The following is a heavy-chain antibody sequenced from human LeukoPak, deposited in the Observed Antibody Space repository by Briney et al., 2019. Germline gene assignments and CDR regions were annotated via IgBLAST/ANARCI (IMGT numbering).Heavy chain of an antibody. CDR2: IKQDGSEK. Sequence: GGSLRLSCAASGFTVSSNYMNWLRQAPGKGLEGVANIKQDGSEKYYVDSVKGRFTISRDNAKNSLFLQMNSLRAEDTAVYYCARDGVGAFDIWGQGTMVTVSS. CDR1: GFTVSSNY. D-gene: IGHD3-10*01. J-gene: IGHJ3*02. V-gene: IGHV3-7*04. CDR3: ARDGVGAFDI.